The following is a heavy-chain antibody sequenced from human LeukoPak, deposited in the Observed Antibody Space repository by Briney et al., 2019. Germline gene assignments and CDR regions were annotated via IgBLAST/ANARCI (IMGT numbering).Heavy chain of an antibody. CDR1: GGSFSGYY. V-gene: IGHV4-34*01. CDR3: ARELGYCSGGSCYSFYGMDV. Sequence: SETLSLTCAVYGGSFSGYYWSWIRQPPGKGLEWIGEINHSGSTNYNPSLKSRVTISVETSKNQFSLKLSSVTAADTAVYYCARELGYCSGGSCYSFYGMDVWGQGTTVTVSS. J-gene: IGHJ6*02. D-gene: IGHD2-15*01. CDR2: INHSGST.